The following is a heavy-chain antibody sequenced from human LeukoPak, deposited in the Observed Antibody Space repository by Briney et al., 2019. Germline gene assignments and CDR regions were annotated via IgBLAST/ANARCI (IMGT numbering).Heavy chain of an antibody. CDR3: ARHYDSNSYGPGY. CDR1: GFTFSNAW. CDR2: ISSSSSYI. J-gene: IGHJ4*02. D-gene: IGHD3-22*01. V-gene: IGHV3-21*01. Sequence: PGGSLRLSCAASGFTFSNAWMNWVRQAPGKGLEWVSSISSSSSYIYYADSVKGRFTTSRDNAKNSLYLQMNSLRAEDTAVYYCARHYDSNSYGPGYWGQGTLVTVSS.